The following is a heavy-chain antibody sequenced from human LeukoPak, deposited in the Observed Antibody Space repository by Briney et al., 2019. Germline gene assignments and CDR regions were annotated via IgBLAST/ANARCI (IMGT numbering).Heavy chain of an antibody. CDR1: GVIFSSIA. V-gene: IGHV1-69*05. CDR3: ARDPEYCSGTSCYDIRGDS. CDR2: FIPLSGTT. J-gene: IGHJ4*02. D-gene: IGHD2-2*01. Sequence: GASVKVSCKTSGVIFSSIAISWVRQAPGQGFEWMGMFIPLSGTTKYAQKFQGRVTITTDEFTSTSYMELSSLRSEDTAVYYCARDPEYCSGTSCYDIRGDSWGQGTLVTVSS.